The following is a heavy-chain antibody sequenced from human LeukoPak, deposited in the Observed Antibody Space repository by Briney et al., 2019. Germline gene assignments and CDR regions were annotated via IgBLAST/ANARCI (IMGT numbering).Heavy chain of an antibody. CDR2: MNQDGSDK. J-gene: IGHJ1*01. D-gene: IGHD1-1*01. Sequence: GSLRLSCAASGFTLSSYWMGWVRQAPGKGLEWVANMNQDGSDKNYVDSVKGRFTISRDNAKNSLYLQMNSLRAEDTGVYYCARESTEERPGCWGQGTLVTVSS. CDR3: ARESTEERPGC. CDR1: GFTLSSYW. V-gene: IGHV3-7*01.